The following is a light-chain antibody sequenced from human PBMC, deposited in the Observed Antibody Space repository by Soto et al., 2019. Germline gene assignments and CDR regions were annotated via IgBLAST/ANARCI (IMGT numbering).Light chain of an antibody. CDR1: QSVRSN. V-gene: IGKV3-15*01. CDR3: QQYNNWPPT. Sequence: EIVLTQSPGTLSVSPGEIATLYSRASQSVRSNLAWYQQKPGQAPRLLIYDASTRAPGIPARFSGSGSGTELTLTISSLQSDDFAVYHCQQYNNWPPTVGHGKRLENK. CDR2: DAS. J-gene: IGKJ5*01.